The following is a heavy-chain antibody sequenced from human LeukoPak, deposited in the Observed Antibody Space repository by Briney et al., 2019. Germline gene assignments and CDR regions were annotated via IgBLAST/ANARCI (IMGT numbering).Heavy chain of an antibody. CDR2: IIPILGIA. V-gene: IGHV1-69*04. CDR3: ARDGAGYSYGTR. Sequence: SVKVSCKASGGTFSSYAISCVRQAPGQGLEWMGRIIPILGIANSAQKFQGRVTITADKSTSTAYMELSSLRSGDTAVYYCARDGAGYSYGTRWGQGTLVTVSS. J-gene: IGHJ4*02. CDR1: GGTFSSYA. D-gene: IGHD5-18*01.